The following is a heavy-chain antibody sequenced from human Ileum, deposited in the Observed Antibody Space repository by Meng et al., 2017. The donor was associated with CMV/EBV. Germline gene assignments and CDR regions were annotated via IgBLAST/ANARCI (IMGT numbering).Heavy chain of an antibody. CDR2: IYSAGTST. D-gene: IGHD3-9*01. CDR3: AKVLTGSLYYFES. Sequence: GESLKISCAASGFTFGQYAMNWVRQAPGKGPEWVSLIYSAGTSTFYADSVKGRFTISRDNSKNTLYLQMKSLRAEDTAVYFCAKVLTGSLYYFESWGQGSLVTVSS. V-gene: IGHV3-23*03. CDR1: GFTFGQYA. J-gene: IGHJ4*02.